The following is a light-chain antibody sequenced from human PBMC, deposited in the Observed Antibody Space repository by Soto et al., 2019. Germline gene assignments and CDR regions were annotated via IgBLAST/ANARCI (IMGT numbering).Light chain of an antibody. CDR2: LNSDGSH. J-gene: IGLJ2*01. Sequence: QPVLTQSPSASASLGASVKLTCTLSSGHSNYAIAWHQQQPEKGPRYLMKLNSDGSHSKGDGIPDRFSGSSSGAKRYLTISSLQSEDEADYYCQTWGTGIVVFGGGTKLTVL. CDR3: QTWGTGIVV. V-gene: IGLV4-69*01. CDR1: SGHSNYA.